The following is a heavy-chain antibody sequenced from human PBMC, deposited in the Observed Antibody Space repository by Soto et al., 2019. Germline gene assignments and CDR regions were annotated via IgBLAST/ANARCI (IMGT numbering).Heavy chain of an antibody. CDR3: VKDLEPGTIGLFDY. CDR1: GFSIITYA. Sequence: EVQVLESGGGLVQPGGSLRISCAASGFSIITYAVSWVRQAPGKGLEWVSAIRDSGGSTYYADSVKGRFTMSRDMYRNTVHLQMSSLTAEDTAIYYCVKDLEPGTIGLFDYWGRGTLVTVSS. V-gene: IGHV3-23*01. CDR2: IRDSGGST. J-gene: IGHJ4*02. D-gene: IGHD1-1*01.